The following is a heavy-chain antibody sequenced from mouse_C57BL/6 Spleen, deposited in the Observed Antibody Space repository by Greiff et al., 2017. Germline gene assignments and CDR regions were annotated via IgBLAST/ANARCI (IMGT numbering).Heavy chain of an antibody. V-gene: IGHV2-5*01. Sequence: QVQLQQSGPGLVQPSQSLSITCTVSGFSLTSYGVHWVRQSPGKGLEWLGVIWRGGSTDYNAAFMSRLSITKDNSKSQVFFKMNSLQADYTAIYYCAKTLDSSGDVAWFAYWGQGTLVTVS. CDR3: AKTLDSSGDVAWFAY. CDR1: GFSLTSYG. CDR2: IWRGGST. J-gene: IGHJ3*01. D-gene: IGHD3-2*02.